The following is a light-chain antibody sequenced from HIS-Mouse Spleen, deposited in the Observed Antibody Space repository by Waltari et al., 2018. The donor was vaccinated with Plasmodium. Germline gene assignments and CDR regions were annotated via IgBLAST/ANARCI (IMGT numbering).Light chain of an antibody. CDR1: QGISSY. V-gene: IGKV1-8*01. J-gene: IGKJ5*01. Sequence: AIRMTQSPSSLSASTGDRVTITCRASQGISSYLAWYQQKPGKAPKLLIYAASTLQSGVPSRFSDSGSGTDFTLTISCLQSEDFATYYCQQYYSYPPITFGQGTRLEIK. CDR3: QQYYSYPPIT. CDR2: AAS.